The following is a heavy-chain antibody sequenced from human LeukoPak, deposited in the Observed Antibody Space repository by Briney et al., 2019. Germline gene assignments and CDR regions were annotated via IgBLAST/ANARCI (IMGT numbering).Heavy chain of an antibody. V-gene: IGHV4-4*07. CDR2: IYTSGST. J-gene: IGHJ4*02. CDR1: GGSISSYY. D-gene: IGHD2-15*01. Sequence: SETLSLTCTVSGGSISSYYWSWIRQPAGKGLEWIGRIYTSGSTNYNPSLKSRVTMSVDTSKNQFSLKLSSVTAADTAVYYCARDTRCSGGSCYSFDYWGQGTLVTVSS. CDR3: ARDTRCSGGSCYSFDY.